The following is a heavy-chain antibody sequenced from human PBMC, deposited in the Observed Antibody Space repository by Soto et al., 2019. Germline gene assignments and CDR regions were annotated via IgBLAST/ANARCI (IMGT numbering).Heavy chain of an antibody. Sequence: QVQLQESGPGLVKPSGTLSLTCAVSGGSISSSYWWNWVRQTPRGGLEWIGKIYHGGTTNYNPSLKNRVTISVDKSKNQFSLKLTSVTAADPAVYYCVSSLNYDFWRDGGRPFYFDYWGRGILATVSS. V-gene: IGHV4-4*02. CDR1: GGSISSSYW. J-gene: IGHJ4*02. CDR2: IYHGGTT. D-gene: IGHD3-3*01. CDR3: VSSLNYDFWRDGGRPFYFDY.